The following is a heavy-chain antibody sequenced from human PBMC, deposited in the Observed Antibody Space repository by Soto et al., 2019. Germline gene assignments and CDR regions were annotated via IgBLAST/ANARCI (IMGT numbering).Heavy chain of an antibody. V-gene: IGHV3-74*01. CDR3: ARGYSGTYRADY. CDR1: GFTFSSYW. Sequence: EVQLVESGGGLLQPGGSLRLSCAASGFTFSSYWMHWVRQTPGKGLVWVSRINGDGSSISSADSVRDRFTISRDNAKNILYLQMNSLRADDTAVYYCARGYSGTYRADYWGQGTLVTVSS. J-gene: IGHJ4*02. D-gene: IGHD1-26*01. CDR2: INGDGSSI.